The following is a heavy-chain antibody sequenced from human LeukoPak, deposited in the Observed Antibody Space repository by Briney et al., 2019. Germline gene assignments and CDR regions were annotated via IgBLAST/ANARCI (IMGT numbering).Heavy chain of an antibody. CDR1: GFTFSSYA. CDR2: ISGSGGST. D-gene: IGHD3-10*01. Sequence: RPGGSLRLSCAASGFTFSSYAMSWVRQAPGKGLEWVSAISGSGGSTYYADSVKGRFTISRDNSKNTLYLQMNSLRAEDTAVYYCARDVFHGSGSPYFDSWGQGALVTVSS. V-gene: IGHV3-23*01. CDR3: ARDVFHGSGSPYFDS. J-gene: IGHJ4*02.